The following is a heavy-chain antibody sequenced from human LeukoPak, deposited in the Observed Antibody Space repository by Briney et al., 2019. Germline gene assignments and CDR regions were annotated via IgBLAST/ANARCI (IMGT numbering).Heavy chain of an antibody. V-gene: IGHV3-64D*06. CDR2: ISSNGGST. D-gene: IGHD1-26*01. Sequence: GGSLRLSCSASGFTFSSYAMHWVRQAPGKGLEYVSAISSNGGSTYYADSVKGRFTISRDNSKNTLYLQMSSLRAEDTAVYYCVKRRGGATTYFDYWGQGTLVTVSS. CDR3: VKRRGGATTYFDY. J-gene: IGHJ4*02. CDR1: GFTFSSYA.